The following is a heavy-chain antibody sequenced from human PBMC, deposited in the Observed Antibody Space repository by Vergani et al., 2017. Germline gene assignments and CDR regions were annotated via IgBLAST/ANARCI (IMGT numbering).Heavy chain of an antibody. J-gene: IGHJ4*02. Sequence: EVQLVESGGGLVQPGGSLRLSCAASGFTFSSYSMNWVRQAPGKGLEWVSYISSSSSTIYYADSVKGRFTISRANAKNSLYLQMNSLRDEDTAVYYCARDPTPRYYYDSRGYYFDYWGQGTLVTVSS. CDR1: GFTFSSYS. D-gene: IGHD3-22*01. CDR3: ARDPTPRYYYDSRGYYFDY. V-gene: IGHV3-48*02. CDR2: ISSSSSTI.